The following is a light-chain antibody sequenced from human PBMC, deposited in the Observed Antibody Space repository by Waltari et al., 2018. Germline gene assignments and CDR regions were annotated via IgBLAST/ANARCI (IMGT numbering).Light chain of an antibody. Sequence: DIQMTQSPSSLSASVGDRVTITCRASQSITTFLNWYQQKPGKAPKLLIYAATNLKSGVPSRFSGSGSGTDFTLTISSLQPEDFATYYCQQSYTTSEITFGGGSRVEIK. CDR3: QQSYTTSEIT. CDR1: QSITTF. CDR2: AAT. V-gene: IGKV1-39*01. J-gene: IGKJ4*01.